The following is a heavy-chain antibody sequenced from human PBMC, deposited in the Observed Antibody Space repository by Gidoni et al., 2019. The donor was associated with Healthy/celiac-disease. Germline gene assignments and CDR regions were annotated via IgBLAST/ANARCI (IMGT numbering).Heavy chain of an antibody. CDR1: GFTFSSYG. CDR3: ARDLAGPFDY. V-gene: IGHV3-33*01. CDR2: IWYDGSNK. J-gene: IGHJ4*02. D-gene: IGHD7-27*01. Sequence: QVQLVESGGGVVQPGRSLRLSCAASGFTFSSYGMHWVRQAPGKGLEGVAVIWYDGSNKYYADSVKGRFTISRDNSKNTLYLQMNSLRAEDTAVYYCARDLAGPFDYWGQGTLVTVSS.